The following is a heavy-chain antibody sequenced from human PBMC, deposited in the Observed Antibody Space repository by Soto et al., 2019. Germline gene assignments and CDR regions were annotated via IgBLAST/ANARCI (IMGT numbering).Heavy chain of an antibody. CDR1: GLTVSSNY. CDR3: ARDFYYDGSGTMGGYCDY. V-gene: IGHV3-66*01. Sequence: EVQLVESGGGLVQPGGSLRLSCAVSGLTVSSNYMSWVRQAPGKGLEWVSVIYSGGSTNNADSVKGRFTISRDNSKNTLYLQMNSLRAEDTAVYYCARDFYYDGSGTMGGYCDYWGQGTLVTVSS. J-gene: IGHJ4*02. D-gene: IGHD3-10*01. CDR2: IYSGGST.